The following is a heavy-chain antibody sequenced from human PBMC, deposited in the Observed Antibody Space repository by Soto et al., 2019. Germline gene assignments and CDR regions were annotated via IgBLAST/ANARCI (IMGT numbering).Heavy chain of an antibody. CDR3: ARDFVVGGPTINYYYGMDV. D-gene: IGHD1-26*01. Sequence: GGSLRLSCAASGFTFDDYAMHWVRQAPGKGLEWVSGISWNSGSIGYADSVKGRFTISRDNAKNSLYLQMNSLGAEDTAVYYCARDFVVGGPTINYYYGMDVWGQGTTVTVSS. CDR1: GFTFDDYA. J-gene: IGHJ6*02. CDR2: ISWNSGSI. V-gene: IGHV3-9*01.